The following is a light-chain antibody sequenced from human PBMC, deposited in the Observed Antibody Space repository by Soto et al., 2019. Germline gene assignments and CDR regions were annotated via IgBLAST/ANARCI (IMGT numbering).Light chain of an antibody. J-gene: IGKJ1*01. CDR1: QNINDL. V-gene: IGKV1-5*03. Sequence: IQLTQSPSTLSASVGDSVTITCRASQNINDLLAWYQQKPGKAPNLLIYKEYSLESGVTSRFSGSGFGTEFTLTISSLQPDDFATFYCQQYSTYSRAFGQGTQVDIK. CDR2: KEY. CDR3: QQYSTYSRA.